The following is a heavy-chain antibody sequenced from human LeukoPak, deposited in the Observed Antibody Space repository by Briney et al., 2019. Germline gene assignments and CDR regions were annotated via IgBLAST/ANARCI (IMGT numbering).Heavy chain of an antibody. D-gene: IGHD3-10*01. CDR1: GFTFSSYA. Sequence: GGSLRLSCAASGFTFSSYAMSWVRQAPGKGLEWVSAISGSGGSTYYADSVKGRFTISRDNSKNTLYLQMSSLRAEDTAVYYCAKDLYYGSGMHGMDVWGQGTTVTVSS. V-gene: IGHV3-23*01. J-gene: IGHJ6*02. CDR2: ISGSGGST. CDR3: AKDLYYGSGMHGMDV.